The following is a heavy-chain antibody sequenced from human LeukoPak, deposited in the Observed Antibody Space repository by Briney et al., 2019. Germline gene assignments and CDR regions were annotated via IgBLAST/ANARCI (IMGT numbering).Heavy chain of an antibody. Sequence: SSETLSLTCTVSGGSISSGSYYWSWIRQPAGKGLEWIGRIYASGNINYNPSLKSRITMSVDTSKNQFSLKLSSVTAADTAVYYCARGVYYGSDAFDIWGQGTMVTVSS. V-gene: IGHV4-61*02. CDR2: IYASGNI. CDR1: GGSISSGSYY. J-gene: IGHJ3*02. CDR3: ARGVYYGSDAFDI. D-gene: IGHD3-10*01.